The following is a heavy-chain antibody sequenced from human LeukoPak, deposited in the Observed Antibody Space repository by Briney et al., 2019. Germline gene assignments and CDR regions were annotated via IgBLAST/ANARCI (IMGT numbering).Heavy chain of an antibody. Sequence: PGGSLRLSCAASGFTFSSYSMSWVRQAPGKGLEWVSYSSTSTIYYADSVKGRFTISRDNAKNSLYLQMNSLRAEDAAVYYCARVRGSGTNAFDIWGQGTMVTVSS. CDR3: ARVRGSGTNAFDI. D-gene: IGHD3-10*01. CDR2: SSTSTI. V-gene: IGHV3-48*01. CDR1: GFTFSSYS. J-gene: IGHJ3*02.